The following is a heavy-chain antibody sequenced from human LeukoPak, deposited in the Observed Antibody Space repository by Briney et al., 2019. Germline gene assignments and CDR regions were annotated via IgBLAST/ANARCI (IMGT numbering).Heavy chain of an antibody. CDR1: GFTFSSYS. V-gene: IGHV3-21*04. CDR2: ISSSSSYI. J-gene: IGHJ5*02. CDR3: AKGDLYNWFDP. D-gene: IGHD2-21*02. Sequence: PGGSLRLSCAASGFTFSSYSMNWVRQAPGKGLEWVSSISSSSSYIYYADSVKGRFTISRDNSKNTLYLQMNSLRAEDTAVYYCAKGDLYNWFDPWGQGTLVTVSS.